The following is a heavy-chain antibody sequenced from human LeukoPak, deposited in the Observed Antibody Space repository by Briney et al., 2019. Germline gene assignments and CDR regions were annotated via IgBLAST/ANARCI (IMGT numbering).Heavy chain of an antibody. CDR1: GFTFSSYE. CDR3: ATGMQVVVAATNY. D-gene: IGHD2-15*01. V-gene: IGHV3-48*03. Sequence: GGSLRLSCVASGFTFSSYEMNWVRQAPGMGPEWISVITSSGSTTYYADSVKGRFTISRDNAKNSLYLQMSSLRAEDTAVYYCATGMQVVVAATNYWGQGTLVTVSS. CDR2: ITSSGSTT. J-gene: IGHJ4*02.